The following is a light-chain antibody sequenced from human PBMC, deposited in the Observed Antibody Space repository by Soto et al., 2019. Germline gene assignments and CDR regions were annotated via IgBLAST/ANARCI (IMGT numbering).Light chain of an antibody. Sequence: THSPPTLSVSPGESTALSCRAIQSVANDLAWYQHKPGQAPRLLTHGASTRATGIPARFSGVGSGTEFTLTISSLEPEDFAVYYCQQRSNWPPSITFGQGTRLEIK. CDR2: GAS. V-gene: IGKV3-11*01. J-gene: IGKJ5*01. CDR1: QSVAND. CDR3: QQRSNWPPSIT.